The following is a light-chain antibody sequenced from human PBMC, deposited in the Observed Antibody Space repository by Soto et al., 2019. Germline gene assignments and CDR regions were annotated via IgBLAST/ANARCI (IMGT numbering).Light chain of an antibody. J-gene: IGKJ4*01. CDR2: GAS. CDR1: QSVSSSF. Sequence: EFVLTQSPGTLSLSSGERATLSCRASQSVSSSFLAWYQQKPGQAPRILIYGASTRATGIPYRFSGSGSGTDFTLNISRLEPEDFAVYYCQQYGSSPPLTFGGGTKVEIK. V-gene: IGKV3-20*01. CDR3: QQYGSSPPLT.